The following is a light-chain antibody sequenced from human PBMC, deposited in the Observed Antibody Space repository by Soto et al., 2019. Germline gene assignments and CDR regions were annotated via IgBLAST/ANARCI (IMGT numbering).Light chain of an antibody. Sequence: QSALTQPASVSGSPGQSITISCTGTSSDVCGYNYVSWYQQHPGKAPKLMIYEVSNRPSGVSNRFSGSKSRNTASLTISGLQADDEADYYCSSYTRSSRVFGGGTKLTVL. CDR2: EVS. CDR3: SSYTRSSRV. CDR1: SSDVCGYNY. J-gene: IGLJ3*02. V-gene: IGLV2-14*01.